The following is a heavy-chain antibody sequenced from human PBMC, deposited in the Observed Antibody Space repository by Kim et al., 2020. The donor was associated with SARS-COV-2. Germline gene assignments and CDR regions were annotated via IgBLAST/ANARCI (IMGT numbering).Heavy chain of an antibody. CDR3: ARLGSWDRRYYFDY. J-gene: IGHJ4*01. Sequence: SETLSLTCTVSGGSISNYYWTWIRQPPGKGLEWIGFIYSSGGTSYTPSLKSRVTISIDTSKNQFSLNLSPVTAADTAVYYCARLGSWDRRYYFDYWGQGTLVTVSS. V-gene: IGHV4-59*08. D-gene: IGHD6-13*01. CDR2: IYSSGGT. CDR1: GGSISNYY.